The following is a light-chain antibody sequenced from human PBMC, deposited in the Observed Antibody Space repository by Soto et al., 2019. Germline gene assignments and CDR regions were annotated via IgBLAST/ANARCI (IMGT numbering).Light chain of an antibody. Sequence: QSALTQTRSVSGSPGQSVTISCTGTSSDDGGYNYVSWYQQHPGKAPKLMIYDVSKRPSGVPDRFSGSKSGNTASLTISGLQAEDEADYYCCSYAGSYTYAVFGGGTQLTVL. V-gene: IGLV2-11*01. J-gene: IGLJ7*01. CDR1: SSDDGGYNY. CDR2: DVS. CDR3: CSYAGSYTYAV.